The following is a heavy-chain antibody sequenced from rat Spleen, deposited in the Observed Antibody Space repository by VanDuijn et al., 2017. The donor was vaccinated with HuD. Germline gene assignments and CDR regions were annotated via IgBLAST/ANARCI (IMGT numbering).Heavy chain of an antibody. J-gene: IGHJ2*01. V-gene: IGHV5-29*01. Sequence: EVQLVESDGGLVQPGRSLKLSCAASGFTFSDYYMAWVRQAPTKGLEWVATISYDGSSTYYRDSVKGRFTISRDNAKSTLYLQMDSLRSEDTATYYCAREYTHFDYWGQGVMVTISS. CDR3: AREYTHFDY. CDR1: GFTFSDYY. D-gene: IGHD3-2*01. CDR2: ISYDGSST.